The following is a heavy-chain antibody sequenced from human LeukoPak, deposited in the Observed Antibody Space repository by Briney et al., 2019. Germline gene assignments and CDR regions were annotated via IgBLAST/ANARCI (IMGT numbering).Heavy chain of an antibody. D-gene: IGHD1-26*01. CDR2: ISSSSSYI. CDR1: GFTFSSYS. CDR3: ARGGYSGSYLDAFDI. Sequence: GGSLRLSCAASGFTFSSYSMNWVRQAPGKGLEWVSSISSSSSYIYYADSVKGRFTISRDNAKNSLYLQMNSLRAEDTAVYYCARGGYSGSYLDAFDIWGQGTMVTVSS. J-gene: IGHJ3*02. V-gene: IGHV3-21*01.